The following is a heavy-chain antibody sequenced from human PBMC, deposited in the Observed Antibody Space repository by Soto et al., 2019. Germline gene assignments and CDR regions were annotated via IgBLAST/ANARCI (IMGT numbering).Heavy chain of an antibody. D-gene: IGHD6-19*01. J-gene: IGHJ4*02. V-gene: IGHV3-74*01. CDR1: GFGFSGYW. CDR2: INSDGSGT. Sequence: EVQLVESGGGLVQPGGSLRLSCAASGFGFSGYWMHWVRQTPGKGLVWVSRINSDGSGTSYADSVKGRFTIYRDNAKNTLYLQLNSLRDEDTAVYYCAREGTKCAAIGLAGDNWGQGALVTVPP. CDR3: AREGTKCAAIGLAGDN.